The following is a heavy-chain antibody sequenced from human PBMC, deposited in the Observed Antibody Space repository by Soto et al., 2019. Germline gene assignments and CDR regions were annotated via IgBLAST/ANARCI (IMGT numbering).Heavy chain of an antibody. CDR3: ARLWLAFDY. J-gene: IGHJ4*02. CDR2: IYYSGST. Sequence: ASETLSLTCTVSGGSISSSSYYWGWIRQPPGKGLEWIGSIYYSGSTYYNPSLKSRVTISVDTSKNQFSLKLSSVTAADTAVYYCARLWLAFDYWGQGTLVTVSS. D-gene: IGHD6-19*01. V-gene: IGHV4-39*01. CDR1: GGSISSSSYY.